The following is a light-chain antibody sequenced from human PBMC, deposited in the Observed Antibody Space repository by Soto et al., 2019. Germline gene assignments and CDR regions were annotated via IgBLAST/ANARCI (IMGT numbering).Light chain of an antibody. CDR2: DAS. CDR1: QSVSSY. J-gene: IGKJ4*01. Sequence: EIVLTQSPATLSLSPGERATLSCRASQSVSSYLAWYQQKPGQAPRLLIYDASNRATGIPARFSGSGSGTDFTLAISRLEPEDFAVYYCQQRSNWPPLTFGGETKVEIK. V-gene: IGKV3-11*01. CDR3: QQRSNWPPLT.